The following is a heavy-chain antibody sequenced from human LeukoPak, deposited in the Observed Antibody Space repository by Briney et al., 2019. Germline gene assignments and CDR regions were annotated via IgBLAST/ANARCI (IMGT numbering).Heavy chain of an antibody. Sequence: GRSLRLSCAASGFRFDDYAMHWVRQAPGKGLEWVSGISWNSGIVGYADSVKGRFTISRDNAKNSLYLQMNSLRTEDMALYYCTKETNGYTYGYFDYWGQGTLVTVSS. CDR1: GFRFDDYA. J-gene: IGHJ4*02. D-gene: IGHD5-18*01. CDR3: TKETNGYTYGYFDY. CDR2: ISWNSGIV. V-gene: IGHV3-9*03.